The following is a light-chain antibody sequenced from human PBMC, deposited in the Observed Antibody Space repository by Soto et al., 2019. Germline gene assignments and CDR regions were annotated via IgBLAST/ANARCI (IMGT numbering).Light chain of an antibody. CDR2: AAS. J-gene: IGKJ1*01. Sequence: DIQMTQSPSSLSASVRDRVTITCRASQGISNYLAWYQQKPGKVPKLLIYAASTLQSGVPSRFSGSGSGTDFTLTISSVHPEDVATYYCQKYDSAPWTFGQGTKVEIK. CDR1: QGISNY. V-gene: IGKV1-27*01. CDR3: QKYDSAPWT.